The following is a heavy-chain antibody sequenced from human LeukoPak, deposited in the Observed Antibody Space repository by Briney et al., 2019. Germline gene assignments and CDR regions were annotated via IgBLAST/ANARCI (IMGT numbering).Heavy chain of an antibody. J-gene: IGHJ4*02. CDR3: ARHRILWFGELYSYPYYFDY. Sequence: SETLSLTCTVSGGSISSYFWSWIRQPPGKGLEWIGYIYYSGSTNYNPSLKSRVTISVDTSKNQFSLKLSSVTAADTAVYYCARHRILWFGELYSYPYYFDYWGQGTLVTVSS. CDR2: IYYSGST. CDR1: GGSISSYF. V-gene: IGHV4-59*08. D-gene: IGHD3-10*01.